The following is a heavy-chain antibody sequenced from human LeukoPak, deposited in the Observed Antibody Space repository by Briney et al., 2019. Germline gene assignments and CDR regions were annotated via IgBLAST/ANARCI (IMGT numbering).Heavy chain of an antibody. CDR2: ISYDGSNK. CDR1: GFTFSSYA. V-gene: IGHV3-30-3*01. CDR3: SYGDDFDY. Sequence: GGSLRLSCAASGFTFSSYAMHWVRQAPGKGLEWVAVISYDGSNKYYADSVKGRFTISRDNSKNTLYLQMNSLRAEDTAVYYGSYGDDFDYWGQGTLVTVS. J-gene: IGHJ4*02. D-gene: IGHD4-17*01.